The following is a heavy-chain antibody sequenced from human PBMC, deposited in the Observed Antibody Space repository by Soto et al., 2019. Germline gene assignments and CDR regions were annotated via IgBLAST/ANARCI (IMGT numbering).Heavy chain of an antibody. D-gene: IGHD5-18*01. Sequence: PSETMSLTCAVYGGTFSDHYWVWIRQPPGGGLEWIGEINHSGSANHNPSLKSRITTSVDTSKNQFSLRLTSVTAADTAVYYCARGRGGYTYGGLDYWGQGTTVTV. CDR1: GGTFSDHY. J-gene: IGHJ4*03. V-gene: IGHV4-34*01. CDR3: ARGRGGYTYGGLDY. CDR2: INHSGSA.